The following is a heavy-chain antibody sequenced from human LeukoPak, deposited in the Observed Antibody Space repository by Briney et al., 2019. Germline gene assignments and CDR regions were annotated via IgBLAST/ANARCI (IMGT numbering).Heavy chain of an antibody. CDR2: IYSDGST. CDR3: AKERGRGRDSPYFDY. Sequence: GGSLRLSCAASGFTFSSHWMHWVRQAPGKGLEWVSVIYSDGSTYYADFVEGRFTISRDNSKNTLYLQMNGLRAEDTAVYYCAKERGRGRDSPYFDYWGQGTLVTVSS. D-gene: IGHD3-16*01. V-gene: IGHV3-53*01. J-gene: IGHJ4*02. CDR1: GFTFSSHW.